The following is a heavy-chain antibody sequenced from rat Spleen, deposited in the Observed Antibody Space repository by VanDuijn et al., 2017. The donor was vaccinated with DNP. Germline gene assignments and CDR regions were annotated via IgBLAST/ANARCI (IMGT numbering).Heavy chain of an antibody. CDR3: ARHDWEY. CDR1: GFTFSSFP. Sequence: EVQLVESGGGLVQPGRSMKLSCAASGFTFSSFPMAWVRQAPKKGLEWVATISYDGSSTYYRDSVKGRFTISRDNAKSTLYLQMDSLRSEDTATYYCARHDWEYWGQGVMVTVSS. CDR2: ISYDGSST. J-gene: IGHJ2*01. V-gene: IGHV5-7*01. D-gene: IGHD5-1*01.